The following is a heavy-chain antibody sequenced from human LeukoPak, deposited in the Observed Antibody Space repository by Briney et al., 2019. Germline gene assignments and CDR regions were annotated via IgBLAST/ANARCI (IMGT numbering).Heavy chain of an antibody. D-gene: IGHD6-6*01. J-gene: IGHJ4*02. CDR3: ARLAIAARPYYFDY. CDR1: GGSISSSSYY. CDR2: IYYSGST. V-gene: IGHV4-39*01. Sequence: SETLSLTCTVSGGSISSSSYYWCWIRQPPGKGLEWIGSIYYSGSTYYNPSLKSRVTISVDTSKNQFSLKLSSVTAADTAVYYCARLAIAARPYYFDYWGQGTLVTVSS.